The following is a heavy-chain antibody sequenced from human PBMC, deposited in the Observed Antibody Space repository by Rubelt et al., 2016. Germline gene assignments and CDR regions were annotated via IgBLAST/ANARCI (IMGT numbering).Heavy chain of an antibody. V-gene: IGHV4-59*11. D-gene: IGHD3-3*01. Sequence: VQLQESGPGLVKPSETLSLTCTVSGDSINRHYWSWIRQSPGKGLEWIGYMYYRGNTNYNPSLKSRVTFSLDTSKNQFSLKLSSVTAADTAVYYCARDPYDFWSGYSYWYFNLWGRGTLVTVSS. CDR1: GDSINRHY. J-gene: IGHJ2*01. CDR2: MYYRGNT. CDR3: ARDPYDFWSGYSYWYFNL.